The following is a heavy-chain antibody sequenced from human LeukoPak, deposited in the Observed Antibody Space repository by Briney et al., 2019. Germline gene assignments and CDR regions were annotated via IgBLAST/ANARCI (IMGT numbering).Heavy chain of an antibody. CDR3: ATPRATSDY. J-gene: IGHJ4*02. V-gene: IGHV3-53*01. CDR1: GFLVSSNY. Sequence: PGGSLRLSCAASGFLVSSNYMSWVRQAPGKGLEWVSVIYSGGSTYYADSVKGRFTISRDNSKNTLYLQMNSLRAEDTALYYCATPRATSDYWGQGTLVTVSS. D-gene: IGHD5-12*01. CDR2: IYSGGST.